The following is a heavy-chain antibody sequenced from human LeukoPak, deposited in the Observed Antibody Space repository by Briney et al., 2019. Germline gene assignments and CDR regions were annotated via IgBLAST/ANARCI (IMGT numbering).Heavy chain of an antibody. J-gene: IGHJ4*02. CDR3: ATSPGFLSGSYYTENDY. CDR1: GGSISSSSYY. CDR2: IYYSGST. D-gene: IGHD1-26*01. V-gene: IGHV4-39*01. Sequence: SETLSLTCTVSGGSISSSSYYWGWIRQPPGKGLEWIGSIYYSGSTYYNPSLKSRVTISVDTSKNQFSLKLSSVTAADTTVYYCATSPGFLSGSYYTENDYWGQGTLVTVSS.